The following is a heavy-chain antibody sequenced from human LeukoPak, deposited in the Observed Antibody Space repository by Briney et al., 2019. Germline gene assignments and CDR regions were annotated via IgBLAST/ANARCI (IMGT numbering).Heavy chain of an antibody. V-gene: IGHV3-9*01. CDR3: AKDIGGSLRAFDY. CDR2: ISWNSGSI. CDR1: GFTFDDYA. Sequence: PGGSLRLSCAASGFTFDDYAMHWVRQAPGKGLEWVSGISWNSGSIGYADSVKGRFTISRDNAKNSLYLQMNSLRAEDTALCYCAKDIGGSLRAFDYWGQGTLVTVSS. D-gene: IGHD1-26*01. J-gene: IGHJ4*02.